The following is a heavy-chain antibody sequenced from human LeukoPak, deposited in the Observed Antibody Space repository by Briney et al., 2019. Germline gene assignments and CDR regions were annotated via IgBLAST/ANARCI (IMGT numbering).Heavy chain of an antibody. CDR2: IYYSGST. CDR3: ASRSSRGYPPLKNWFDP. CDR1: GGSISSSSYY. Sequence: SETLSLTCTVSGGSISSSSYYWGWIRQPPGKGLEWIGSIYYSGSTYYNPSLKSRVTISVDTSKNQFSLKLSSVTAADTAVYYCASRSSRGYPPLKNWFDPWGQGTLVTVSS. D-gene: IGHD6-13*01. V-gene: IGHV4-39*01. J-gene: IGHJ5*02.